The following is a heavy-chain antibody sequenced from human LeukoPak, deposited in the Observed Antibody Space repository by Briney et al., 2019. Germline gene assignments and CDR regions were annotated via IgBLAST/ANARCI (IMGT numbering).Heavy chain of an antibody. J-gene: IGHJ4*02. Sequence: GGSLRLSCAASGFTVSSNYMSWVRQAPGKGLEWVSVIYSGGSTYYADSVKGRFTISRDNSKNTLYLQMNSLRAEDTAVYYGASLYGDYDPQVSDYWGQGTLVTVSS. D-gene: IGHD4-17*01. CDR1: GFTVSSNY. CDR3: ASLYGDYDPQVSDY. CDR2: IYSGGST. V-gene: IGHV3-66*01.